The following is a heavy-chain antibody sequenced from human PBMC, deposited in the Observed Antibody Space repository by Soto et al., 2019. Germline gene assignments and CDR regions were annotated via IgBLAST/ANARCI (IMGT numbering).Heavy chain of an antibody. Sequence: ASVKVSCKASGGTFSSYTISWVRQAPGQGLEWMGRIIPILGIANYAQKFQGRVTITADKSTSTAYMELSSLRSEDTAVYYCARDRELYNWNDGGICDYWGQGTLVTVSS. J-gene: IGHJ4*02. CDR1: GGTFSSYT. V-gene: IGHV1-69*04. CDR3: ARDRELYNWNDGGICDY. CDR2: IIPILGIA. D-gene: IGHD1-20*01.